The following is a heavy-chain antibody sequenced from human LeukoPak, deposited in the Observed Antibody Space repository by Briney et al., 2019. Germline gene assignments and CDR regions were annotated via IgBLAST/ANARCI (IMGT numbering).Heavy chain of an antibody. CDR1: GFIFNEYG. CDR3: ARDYRSTFDY. Sequence: GGSLRLSCAASGFIFNEYGMHWVRQAPGKGLEWVAVTSFDGSNAYYADSVKGRFTISRDNSENTLYLQMNSLRVEDTAVYYCARDYRSTFDYWGQGTLVTVSS. CDR2: TSFDGSNA. V-gene: IGHV3-30*03. J-gene: IGHJ4*02. D-gene: IGHD1-26*01.